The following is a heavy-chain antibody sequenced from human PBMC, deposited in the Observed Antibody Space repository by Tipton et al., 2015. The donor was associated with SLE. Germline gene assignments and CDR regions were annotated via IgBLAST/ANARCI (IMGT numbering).Heavy chain of an antibody. D-gene: IGHD3-3*01. Sequence: TLSLTCTVSGGSISNSSYYWGWIRQPPGKGLEWIGSIYYSGSTNYNPSLKSRVTISVDTSKNQFSLKLSSVTAADTAVYYCARGQLRFLEGLPFDYWGQGTLVTVSS. J-gene: IGHJ4*02. CDR1: GGSISNSSYY. V-gene: IGHV4-39*07. CDR3: ARGQLRFLEGLPFDY. CDR2: IYYSGST.